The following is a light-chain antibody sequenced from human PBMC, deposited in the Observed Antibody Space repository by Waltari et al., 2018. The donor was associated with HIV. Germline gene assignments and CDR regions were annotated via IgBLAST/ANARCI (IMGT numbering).Light chain of an antibody. CDR3: NSYTSTTTRWL. CDR1: SSDVGGYNY. V-gene: IGLV2-14*03. CDR2: DVG. J-gene: IGLJ3*02. Sequence: QSALTQPASVSGSPGQSIIISCTGTSSDVGGYNYVSWYQQHPGKAPKLIIFDVGNRPSGVSHRCSGSKSGNTASLTISGLQTEDEADYYCNSYTSTTTRWLFGGGTRLTVL.